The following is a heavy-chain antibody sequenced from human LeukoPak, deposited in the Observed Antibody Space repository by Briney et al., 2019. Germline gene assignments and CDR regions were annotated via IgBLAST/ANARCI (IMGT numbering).Heavy chain of an antibody. J-gene: IGHJ4*02. CDR1: GGTFSSYA. D-gene: IGHD5-12*01. CDR3: ARGLGGYSGYDPSGY. V-gene: IGHV1-69*05. Sequence: SVKVSCKASGGTFSSYAISWVRQAPGQGLEWMGRIIPIFDTANYAQKFQGRVTITTDESTSTAYMELSSLRSEDTAVYYCARGLGGYSGYDPSGYWGQGTLVTVSS. CDR2: IIPIFDTA.